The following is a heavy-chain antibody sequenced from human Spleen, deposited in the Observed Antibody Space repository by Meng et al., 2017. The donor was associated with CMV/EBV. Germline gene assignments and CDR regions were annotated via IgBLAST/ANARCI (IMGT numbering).Heavy chain of an antibody. CDR2: INEDGSEK. V-gene: IGHV3-7*04. Sequence: GESLKISCAASGFTYRDYWMSWVRQAPGKGLEWVANINEDGSEKHYVDSVKGRFTISRDNAKNTLYLQMDSLRGEDTAVYYCARVAAAGRGMDVWGPGTTVTVSS. D-gene: IGHD6-13*01. CDR1: GFTYRDYW. J-gene: IGHJ6*02. CDR3: ARVAAAGRGMDV.